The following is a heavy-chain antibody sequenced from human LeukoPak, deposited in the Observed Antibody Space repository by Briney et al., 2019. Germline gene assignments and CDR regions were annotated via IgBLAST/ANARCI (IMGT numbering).Heavy chain of an antibody. CDR3: ARIMTTVTK. Sequence: GESLKISCKGSGFSFTNYWISWVRQMPGKGLEWMGRIDPSDSYTQYSPSFQGHVTISADMSIGTVYLQWSSLKASDTAIYYCARIMTTVTKWGQGTLVTVS. D-gene: IGHD4-17*01. CDR1: GFSFTNYW. V-gene: IGHV5-10-1*01. CDR2: IDPSDSYT. J-gene: IGHJ4*02.